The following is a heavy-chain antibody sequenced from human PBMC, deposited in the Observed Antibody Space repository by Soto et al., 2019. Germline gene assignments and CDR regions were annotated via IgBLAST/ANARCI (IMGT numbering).Heavy chain of an antibody. V-gene: IGHV3-7*01. CDR3: ARGQIMITFGGVIAYFDY. CDR1: GFTFSSYW. D-gene: IGHD3-16*02. Sequence: GGSLRLSCAASGFTFSSYWMSWVRQAPGKGLEWVANIKQDGSEKYYLDFVKGRFTISRDNAKNSLYLQMNSLRAEDTAVYYCARGQIMITFGGVIAYFDYWGQGTLVTVSS. J-gene: IGHJ4*02. CDR2: IKQDGSEK.